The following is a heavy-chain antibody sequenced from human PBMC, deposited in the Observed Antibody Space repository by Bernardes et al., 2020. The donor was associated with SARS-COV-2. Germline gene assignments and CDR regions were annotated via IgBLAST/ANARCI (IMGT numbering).Heavy chain of an antibody. J-gene: IGHJ2*01. D-gene: IGHD5-18*01. Sequence: SETLSLTCTVSGGSVSSGSYYWVWIRQPPGKGLEWIGSIYYSGSTHYNPSLKSRVTISVDTSKNQFSLTLRSGTAADTDVYYCARQVDTSLDWYFDVWGRGTLVTVSS. CDR3: ARQVDTSLDWYFDV. V-gene: IGHV4-39*01. CDR2: IYYSGST. CDR1: GGSVSSGSYY.